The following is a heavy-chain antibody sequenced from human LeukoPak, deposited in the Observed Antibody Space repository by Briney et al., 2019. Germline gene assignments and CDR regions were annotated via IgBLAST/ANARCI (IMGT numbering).Heavy chain of an antibody. D-gene: IGHD4-17*01. J-gene: IGHJ4*02. Sequence: SETLSLTCTVSGGSISSYYWSWIRQPPGKGLEWIAYIYYSGSTNYNPSLKSRVTISVDTSKNQFSLKLSSVTAADTAVYYCARDPGGDYGDYYGYWGQGTLVTVSS. CDR1: GGSISSYY. CDR2: IYYSGST. CDR3: ARDPGGDYGDYYGY. V-gene: IGHV4-59*01.